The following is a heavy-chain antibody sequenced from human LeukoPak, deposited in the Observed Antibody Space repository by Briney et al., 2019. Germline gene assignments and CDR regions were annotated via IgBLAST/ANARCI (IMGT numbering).Heavy chain of an antibody. V-gene: IGHV3-33*01. J-gene: IGHJ3*02. D-gene: IGHD1-26*01. CDR1: ALTFSIYG. CDR3: ARDEGGRSHWEYDI. Sequence: GGSLRHSCPASALTFSIYGMPCVRQAPGKGLEWVAVIWYDGSNQNYADSVEGRFTISRDNPKNTLYLQMNDLRVEDTAVYYCARDEGGRSHWEYDIWGQGTMVTVSS. CDR2: IWYDGSNQ.